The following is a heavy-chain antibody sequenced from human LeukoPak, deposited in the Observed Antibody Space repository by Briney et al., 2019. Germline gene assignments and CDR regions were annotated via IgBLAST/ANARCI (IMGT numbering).Heavy chain of an antibody. CDR1: GGSVSGYY. Sequence: PSETLSLNCAGYGGSVSGYYWSWIRQPPEKGLEWIGEISHRGRTHYTPSLQSRVTMTVDTSKNQFALNLNSVTAADTAVYYCARVPLRFLEPFDYWGQGILVTVSS. J-gene: IGHJ4*02. V-gene: IGHV4-34*01. CDR3: ARVPLRFLEPFDY. D-gene: IGHD3-3*01. CDR2: ISHRGRT.